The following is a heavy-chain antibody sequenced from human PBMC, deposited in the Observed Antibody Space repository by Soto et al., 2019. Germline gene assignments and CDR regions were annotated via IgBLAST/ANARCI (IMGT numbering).Heavy chain of an antibody. D-gene: IGHD3-3*01. CDR2: INPDGRDT. CDR3: ASDPPGIGVDS. CDR1: GFAFNTYW. Sequence: GGSLRLSCAASGFAFNTYWMHWVRQAPGKGLVWVSRINPDGRDTAYAGSVKGRFTISRDNAKNTLYLHMISLRAEDTALYYCASDPPGIGVDSWGQGTLVTVSS. J-gene: IGHJ4*02. V-gene: IGHV3-74*01.